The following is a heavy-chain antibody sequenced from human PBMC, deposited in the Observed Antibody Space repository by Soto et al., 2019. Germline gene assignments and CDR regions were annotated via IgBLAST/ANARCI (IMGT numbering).Heavy chain of an antibody. J-gene: IGHJ3*02. CDR1: GFTFSSYG. CDR2: IWYDGSKK. V-gene: IGHV3-33*01. Sequence: PGGSLRLSCAASGFTFSSYGMHWVRQAPGKGLEWVAVIWYDGSKKYYADSVKGRFTISRDDSKNTLYLQMNSLRAEDTAVYYCARDRGYCSGGSCYPFTFDIWGQGTMVTLSS. CDR3: ARDRGYCSGGSCYPFTFDI. D-gene: IGHD2-15*01.